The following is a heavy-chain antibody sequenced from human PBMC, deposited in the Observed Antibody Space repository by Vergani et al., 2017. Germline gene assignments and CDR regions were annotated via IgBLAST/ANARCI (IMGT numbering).Heavy chain of an antibody. D-gene: IGHD6-6*01. J-gene: IGHJ4*02. CDR2: INPSGGST. CDR3: ARAPGAALWELYFDY. V-gene: IGHV1-46*01. Sequence: QVQLVQSGAEVKKPGSSVKVSCKASGYTFTSYYMHWVRQAPGQGLEWMGIINPSGGSTSYAQKFQGRVTITADKSTSPAYMELSSLRSEDTAVYYCARAPGAALWELYFDYGGQGTLVTVSS. CDR1: GYTFTSYY.